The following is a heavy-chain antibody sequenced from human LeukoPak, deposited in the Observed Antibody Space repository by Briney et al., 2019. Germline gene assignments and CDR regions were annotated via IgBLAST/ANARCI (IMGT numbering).Heavy chain of an antibody. CDR1: GFTFRSYS. J-gene: IGHJ5*02. CDR3: ARGSGSSSLNWFDP. D-gene: IGHD6-6*01. CDR2: IWYDGSNT. Sequence: GGSLRLSCAASGFTFRSYSMHWVRQAPDKGLEWVAVIWYDGSNTYYADSVKGRFTISRDNSKNTLYLQMNSLRAEDTAVYYCARGSGSSSLNWFDPWGQGTLVTVSS. V-gene: IGHV3-33*08.